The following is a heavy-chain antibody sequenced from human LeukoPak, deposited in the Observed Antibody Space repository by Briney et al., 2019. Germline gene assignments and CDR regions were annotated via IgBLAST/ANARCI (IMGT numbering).Heavy chain of an antibody. J-gene: IGHJ4*02. CDR1: GGSISSGDYY. CDR2: IYYSGST. V-gene: IGHV4-30-4*01. D-gene: IGHD2-15*01. CDR3: ARVYCSGGSCSDGFDY. Sequence: SQTPSLTCTVSGGSISSGDYYWSWIRQPPGKGLEWIGYIYYSGSTYYNPSLKSRVTISVDTSKNQFSLKLSSVTAADTAVYYCARVYCSGGSCSDGFDYWGQGTLVTVSS.